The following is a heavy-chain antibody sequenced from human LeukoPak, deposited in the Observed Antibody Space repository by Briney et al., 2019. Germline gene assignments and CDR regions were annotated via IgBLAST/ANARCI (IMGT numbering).Heavy chain of an antibody. CDR3: ARDISSGGSGDQAEDY. Sequence: ASAQVSCQASGYTFTGYYMHWVRQAPGQGLEWMGRINPNSGGTNYAQKFQGRVTMTRDTSISTAYMELSRLRSDDTAVYYCARDISSGGSGDQAEDYWGQGTLVTVSS. J-gene: IGHJ4*02. CDR2: INPNSGGT. CDR1: GYTFTGYY. V-gene: IGHV1-2*06. D-gene: IGHD3-16*01.